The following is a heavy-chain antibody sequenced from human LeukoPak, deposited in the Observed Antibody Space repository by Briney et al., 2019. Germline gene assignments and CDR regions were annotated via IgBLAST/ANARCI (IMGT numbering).Heavy chain of an antibody. V-gene: IGHV1-69*13. CDR3: ASSPGGLTHYYFDY. CDR1: GGTFSSYA. D-gene: IGHD3-9*01. Sequence: SVKVSCKASGGTFSSYAISWVRQAPGQGLEWMGGIIPIFGTANYAQKFQGRVTITADESTSTAYMELSSLRSEDTAVYYCASSPGGLTHYYFDYWGQGTLVTVSS. CDR2: IIPIFGTA. J-gene: IGHJ4*02.